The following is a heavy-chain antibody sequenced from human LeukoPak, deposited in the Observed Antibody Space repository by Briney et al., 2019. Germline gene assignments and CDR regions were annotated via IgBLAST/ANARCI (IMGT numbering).Heavy chain of an antibody. Sequence: GASVKVSCKASGGTFSSYAISWVRQAPGQGLEWMGGIIPIFGTANYAQKFQGRVTITADKSTSTAYMELSSLRSEDTAVYYCARGDILTGYWDGYYYYYMDVWGKGTTVTISS. J-gene: IGHJ6*03. CDR1: GGTFSSYA. D-gene: IGHD3-9*01. V-gene: IGHV1-69*06. CDR2: IIPIFGTA. CDR3: ARGDILTGYWDGYYYYYMDV.